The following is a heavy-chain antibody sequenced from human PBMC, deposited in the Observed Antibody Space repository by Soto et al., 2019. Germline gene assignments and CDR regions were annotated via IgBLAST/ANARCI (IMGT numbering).Heavy chain of an antibody. D-gene: IGHD3-16*01. V-gene: IGHV3-23*01. J-gene: IGHJ4*02. Sequence: EVQLLDSGGGLVQPGGSLRLSCAASGFTFSNYAMTWVRQGPGKGLEWVSGISGSGGRSYYADSVKGRFTISRDNSKSRLYLQVNSLRAEDTAVYYCAKAYFVWSSEKPYYFDYWGQGTLVTVSS. CDR2: ISGSGGRS. CDR1: GFTFSNYA. CDR3: AKAYFVWSSEKPYYFDY.